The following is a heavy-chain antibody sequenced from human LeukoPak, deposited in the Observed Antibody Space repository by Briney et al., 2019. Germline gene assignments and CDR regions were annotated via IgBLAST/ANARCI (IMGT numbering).Heavy chain of an antibody. Sequence: GGSLRLSCAASGFTFSNAWLSWVRQAPGKGQELVGRIKSKTDGWTTDYAAPVKGRFSISRDDSKNTLFLQMNSLKTEDTAVYYCATDRSGWYGYYFDYWGQGTLVTVSS. CDR2: IKSKTDGWTT. D-gene: IGHD6-19*01. J-gene: IGHJ4*02. V-gene: IGHV3-15*01. CDR3: ATDRSGWYGYYFDY. CDR1: GFTFSNAW.